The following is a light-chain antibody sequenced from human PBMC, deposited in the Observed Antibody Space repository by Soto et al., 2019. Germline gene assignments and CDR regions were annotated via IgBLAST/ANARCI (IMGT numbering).Light chain of an antibody. CDR2: DAS. V-gene: IGKV1-5*01. Sequence: DIQMTQSPSTLSASVGDRVTITCRASQSISSWLAWYQQKPGKAPKLLIYDASSLESGVPSRFSGSGSGTEYTLTISSLQPDDFATYYCQQYNSYSGTFGQGTKV. CDR3: QQYNSYSGT. J-gene: IGKJ1*01. CDR1: QSISSW.